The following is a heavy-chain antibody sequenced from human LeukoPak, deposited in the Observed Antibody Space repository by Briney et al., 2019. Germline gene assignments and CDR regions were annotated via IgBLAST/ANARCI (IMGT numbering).Heavy chain of an antibody. V-gene: IGHV3-7*01. Sequence: QGGGSLRLSCAASGFAFSNYWMTWVRQAPGKGLEWVANIKQDGSDKYYVDSVKGRFTISRDNAKNSLYLQMNSLRAEDTAVYYCASTGSCSFWGQGTTVTVSS. D-gene: IGHD1-14*01. CDR3: ASTGSCSF. CDR1: GFAFSNYW. CDR2: IKQDGSDK. J-gene: IGHJ3*01.